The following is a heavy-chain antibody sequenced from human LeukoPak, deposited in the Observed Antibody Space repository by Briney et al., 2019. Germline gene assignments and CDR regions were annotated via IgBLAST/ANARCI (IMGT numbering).Heavy chain of an antibody. Sequence: SETLSLTCTVSGGSISSSNYYWGWIRQPPGKGLEWIGSIFYSGSTYYNPSLKSRVTISVDTSKNQFSLKLSSVTAADTAVYYCARNYYDSSGYPRGYYWGQGTLVTVSS. CDR1: GGSISSSNYY. CDR2: IFYSGST. J-gene: IGHJ4*02. D-gene: IGHD3-22*01. CDR3: ARNYYDSSGYPRGYY. V-gene: IGHV4-39*01.